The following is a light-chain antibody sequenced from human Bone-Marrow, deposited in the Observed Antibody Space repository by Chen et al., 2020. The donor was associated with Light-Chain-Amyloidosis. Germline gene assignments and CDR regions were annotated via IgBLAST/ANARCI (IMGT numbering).Light chain of an antibody. CDR3: QSADSSGTYEVI. V-gene: IGLV3-25*03. CDR2: RDT. Sequence: SYELTQPPSVSVSPGHTPRITCSGDDLPTKYAYWYQQKPGQAPVLVIHRDTDRPSGISERFSGSSSGTTATLTISGVQAEDEADYHCQSADSSGTYEVIFGGGTKLTVL. CDR1: DLPTKY. J-gene: IGLJ2*01.